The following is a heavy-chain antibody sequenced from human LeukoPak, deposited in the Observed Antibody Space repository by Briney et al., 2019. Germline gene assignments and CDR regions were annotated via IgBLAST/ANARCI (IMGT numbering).Heavy chain of an antibody. V-gene: IGHV3-30*18. CDR2: ISNDGNKK. CDR1: GFTFSTYG. D-gene: IGHD2-8*02. J-gene: IGHJ4*02. Sequence: GRSLRLSCAATGFTFSTYGMHWVRQAPGKGLEWVAAISNDGNKKYYADSVKGRFTISRDNPKNTLFLQMNSLRAEDTAVYYCAKEGWDKSYWYGRIDYWGQGTLVTVSS. CDR3: AKEGWDKSYWYGRIDY.